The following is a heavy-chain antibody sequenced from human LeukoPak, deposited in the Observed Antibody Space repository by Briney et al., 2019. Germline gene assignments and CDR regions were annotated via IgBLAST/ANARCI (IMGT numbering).Heavy chain of an antibody. CDR3: ARFNYYDSSGYYHAFDI. CDR2: IYTSGST. CDR1: GGSISSYY. J-gene: IGHJ3*02. D-gene: IGHD3-22*01. V-gene: IGHV4-4*09. Sequence: PSETLSLTCTVSGGSISSYYWSWIRQPPGKGLEWIGYIYTSGSTNYNPSLKSRVTISVDTSKNQFSLKLSSATAADTAVYYCARFNYYDSSGYYHAFDIWGQGTMVTVSS.